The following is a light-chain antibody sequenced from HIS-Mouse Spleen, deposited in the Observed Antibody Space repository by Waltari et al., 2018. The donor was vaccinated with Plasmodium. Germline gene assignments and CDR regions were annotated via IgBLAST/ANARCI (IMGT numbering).Light chain of an antibody. CDR3: SSYTSSSTLDV. CDR2: EVS. J-gene: IGLJ1*01. CDR1: SSDVGGYNY. V-gene: IGLV2-14*01. Sequence: QSALTQPASVSGSPGQSITISCPGTSSDVGGYNYVSLYQQHPGKAPKLMIYEVSNRPSGVSNRFSGSKSGNTASLTISGLQAEDEADYYCSSYTSSSTLDVFGTGTKVTVL.